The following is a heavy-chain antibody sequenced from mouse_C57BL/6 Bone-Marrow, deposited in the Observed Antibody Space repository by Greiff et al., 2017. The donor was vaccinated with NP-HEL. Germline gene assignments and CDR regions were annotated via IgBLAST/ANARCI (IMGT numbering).Heavy chain of an antibody. J-gene: IGHJ2*01. CDR1: GYTFTSYW. Sequence: QVHVKQPGAELVKPGASVKLSCKASGYTFTSYWMQWVKQRPGQGLEWIGEIDPSDSYTNYNQKFKGKATLTVDTSSSTAYMQLSSLTSEDSAVYYCARSHYDYLYYFDYWGQGTTLTVSS. D-gene: IGHD2-4*01. CDR3: ARSHYDYLYYFDY. CDR2: IDPSDSYT. V-gene: IGHV1-50*01.